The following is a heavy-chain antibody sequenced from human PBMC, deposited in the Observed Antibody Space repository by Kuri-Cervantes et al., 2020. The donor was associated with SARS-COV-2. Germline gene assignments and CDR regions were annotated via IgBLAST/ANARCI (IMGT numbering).Heavy chain of an antibody. CDR3: ARIGSSGPASRYYYYYYMDV. CDR1: GGSISSYY. Sequence: ESLKISCTVSGGSISSYYWSWIRQPPGKGLEWIGSIYYSGSTYYNPSLKSRVTISVDTSKNQFSLKLSSVTAADTAVYYCARIGSSGPASRYYYYYYMDVWGKGTTVPSP. D-gene: IGHD3-22*01. V-gene: IGHV4-59*12. J-gene: IGHJ6*03. CDR2: IYYSGST.